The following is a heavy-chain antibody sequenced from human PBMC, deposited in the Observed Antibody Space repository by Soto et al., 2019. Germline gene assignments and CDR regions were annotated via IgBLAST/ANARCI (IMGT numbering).Heavy chain of an antibody. CDR2: ISSDGSNE. CDR3: VKQIYPFCSRFTCYDLDFYYAMDV. Sequence: QVQLVESGGGVVQPGRSLRLSCAASGFPFSDYGIHWVRQAPGKGLEWVAVISSDGSNEYYADSVKGRFTISRDNSKNTVSLQMSSRTNEDSASYYCVKQIYPFCSRFTCYDLDFYYAMDVWGQGTTVTVSS. J-gene: IGHJ6*02. V-gene: IGHV3-30*18. D-gene: IGHD2-15*01. CDR1: GFPFSDYG.